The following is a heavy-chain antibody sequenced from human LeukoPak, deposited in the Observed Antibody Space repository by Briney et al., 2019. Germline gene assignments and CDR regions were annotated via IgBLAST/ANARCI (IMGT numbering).Heavy chain of an antibody. CDR2: IAYHGNTE. V-gene: IGHV3-30*18. J-gene: IGHJ4*02. CDR3: AKVLTVTNLFNVDY. D-gene: IGHD4-17*01. Sequence: PGTSLRLSCAVSGLTISSHGMHWVRQAPGKGPEWVAMIAYHGNTEYYGDSVKGRFTISRDNSKNTLYLQMNSLRVEDSAVYYCAKVLTVTNLFNVDYWGQGTLVTVSS. CDR1: GLTISSHG.